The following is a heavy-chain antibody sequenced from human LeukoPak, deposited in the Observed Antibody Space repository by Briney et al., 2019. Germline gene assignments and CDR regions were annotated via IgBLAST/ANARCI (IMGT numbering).Heavy chain of an antibody. V-gene: IGHV4-34*01. CDR3: ARGDYYDSSGYGPN. Sequence: SETLSLTCAVYGGSFSGYYWSWIRQPPGKGLEWIGEINHSGSTNYSPPLRSRVTISVDTSKNQFSLKLSSVTAADTAVYYCARGDYYDSSGYGPNWGQGTLVTVSS. J-gene: IGHJ4*02. D-gene: IGHD3-22*01. CDR1: GGSFSGYY. CDR2: INHSGST.